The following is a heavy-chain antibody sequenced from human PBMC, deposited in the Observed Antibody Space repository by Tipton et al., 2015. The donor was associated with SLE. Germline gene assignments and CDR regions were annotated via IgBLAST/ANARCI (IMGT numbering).Heavy chain of an antibody. Sequence: SLRLSCAASGFTFSSYAMSWVRQAPGKGLEWVAGISDSGGSTYYADSVKGRFTISRDNAKNTLYLQVNSLRADDTAVYYCAKVNIDDFWSGYKYYYYGMDVWGQGTTVTVSS. D-gene: IGHD3-3*01. CDR3: AKVNIDDFWSGYKYYYYGMDV. J-gene: IGHJ6*02. CDR1: GFTFSSYA. V-gene: IGHV3-23*01. CDR2: ISDSGGST.